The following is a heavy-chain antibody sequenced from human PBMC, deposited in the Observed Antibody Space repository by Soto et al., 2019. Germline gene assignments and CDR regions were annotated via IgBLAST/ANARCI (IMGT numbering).Heavy chain of an antibody. V-gene: IGHV2-70*04. CDR3: ARSIVAAGNRWFDP. CDR2: IDWDDDK. D-gene: IGHD6-13*01. CDR1: GFSLSTSGMR. Sequence: SGPTLVNPTQTLTLTCTFSGFSLSTSGMRVSWIRQPPGKALEWLARIDWDDDKLYSTSLKTRLTISKDTSKNQVVLTMTNMDPVDTATYYCARSIVAAGNRWFDPWGQGTLVTVS. J-gene: IGHJ5*02.